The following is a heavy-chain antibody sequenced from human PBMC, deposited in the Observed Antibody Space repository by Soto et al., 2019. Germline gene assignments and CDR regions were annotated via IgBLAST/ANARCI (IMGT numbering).Heavy chain of an antibody. D-gene: IGHD1-1*01. V-gene: IGHV1-2*02. Sequence: ASVKVSCKASGYTFTGYYMHWVRQAPGQGLEWMGWINPKSGDTDYAQKFQGRVTMTRDTSISTAYLGLSRLRLDDTAFYYCASDRERLVPTFDYWGQGTLVTVSS. J-gene: IGHJ4*02. CDR2: INPKSGDT. CDR3: ASDRERLVPTFDY. CDR1: GYTFTGYY.